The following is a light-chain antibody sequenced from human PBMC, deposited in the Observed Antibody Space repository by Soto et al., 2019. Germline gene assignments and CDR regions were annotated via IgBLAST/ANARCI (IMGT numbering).Light chain of an antibody. V-gene: IGKV3-11*01. Sequence: EIVLTQSPVTLSLSPGERATLSCRASQTVSRYLAWYQQKPGQAPRLLIYDASNRATGIPVRFSGSGSGTDFTLTISSLEPEDFAVYYCQQRSNWPRYTFGQGTKLEIK. J-gene: IGKJ2*01. CDR1: QTVSRY. CDR2: DAS. CDR3: QQRSNWPRYT.